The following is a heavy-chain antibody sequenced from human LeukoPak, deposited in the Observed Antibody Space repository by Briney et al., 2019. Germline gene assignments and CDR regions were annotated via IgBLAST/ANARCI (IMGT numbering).Heavy chain of an antibody. CDR1: VYTFTGYH. CDR3: ARAFFYNSSGHAGS. Sequence: ASVKASCKASVYTFTGYHMHWVRQAPGQGLEWMGWINPNSGGTNYAQKFQGRVTMTRDTSINTAYMELSRLRSDDTAVYYCARAFFYNSSGHAGSWGQGTLVTVSS. V-gene: IGHV1-2*02. D-gene: IGHD3-22*01. CDR2: INPNSGGT. J-gene: IGHJ5*02.